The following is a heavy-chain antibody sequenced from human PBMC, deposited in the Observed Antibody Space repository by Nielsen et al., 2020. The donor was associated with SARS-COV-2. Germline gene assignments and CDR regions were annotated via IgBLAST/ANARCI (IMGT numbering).Heavy chain of an antibody. CDR3: ARVVSRRYAFDI. CDR1: GYTFTSYD. Sequence: SVKLSCTASGYTFTSYDINWVRQATGQGLEWMGWMNPNSGNTGYAQKFQGRVTMTRNTSISTAYMELSSLRSEDTAVYYCARVVSRRYAFDIWGQGTMVTVSS. J-gene: IGHJ3*02. V-gene: IGHV1-8*01. CDR2: MNPNSGNT.